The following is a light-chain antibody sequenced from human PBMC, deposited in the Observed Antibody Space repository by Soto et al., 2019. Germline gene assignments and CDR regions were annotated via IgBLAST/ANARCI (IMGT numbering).Light chain of an antibody. Sequence: QSVLTQPPSSSGTPGQRVTISCSGSSSNIGSNTVNWYQQLPGTAPKLHIYSNNQRPSGVPDRFSGSKSGTSASLAISGLQSEDEADYYCAPWDDSLNVVVFGGGTELTVL. CDR1: SSNIGSNT. CDR3: APWDDSLNVVV. J-gene: IGLJ2*01. CDR2: SNN. V-gene: IGLV1-44*01.